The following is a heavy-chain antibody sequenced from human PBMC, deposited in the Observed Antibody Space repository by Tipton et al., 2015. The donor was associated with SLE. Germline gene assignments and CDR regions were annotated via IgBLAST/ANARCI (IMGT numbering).Heavy chain of an antibody. CDR3: ARHWGY. D-gene: IGHD3-16*01. Sequence: GLVKPSETLSLTCAVYGGSFSDSYNSWIRQPPGKGLEWIGEINHSGGTNYNPSLKRRVTISVDTSNNQFSLKLTSVTAADTAVYYCARHWGYWGQGTLVTVSS. CDR2: INHSGGT. J-gene: IGHJ4*02. CDR1: GGSFSDSY. V-gene: IGHV4-34*01.